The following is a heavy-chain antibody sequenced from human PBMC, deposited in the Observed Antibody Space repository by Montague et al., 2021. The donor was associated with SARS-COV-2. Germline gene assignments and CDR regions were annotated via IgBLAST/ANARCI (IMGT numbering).Heavy chain of an antibody. D-gene: IGHD6-13*01. Sequence: SETLSLTCTVSGGSMNNYYWSWIRQPPGKGLEWIGYINYSGSTHYNPSLQSRVTLSTDTSKNQFSLRLTSVTAADTAMYFCARAPIYRSSWYAYFDYWGQGTLVTVSS. CDR2: INYSGST. CDR1: GGSMNNYY. J-gene: IGHJ4*02. V-gene: IGHV4-59*01. CDR3: ARAPIYRSSWYAYFDY.